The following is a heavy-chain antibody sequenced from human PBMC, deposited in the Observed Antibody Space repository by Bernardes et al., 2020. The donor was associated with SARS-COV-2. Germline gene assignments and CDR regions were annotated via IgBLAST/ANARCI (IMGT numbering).Heavy chain of an antibody. CDR1: GFTFSSYA. D-gene: IGHD3-9*01. Sequence: GGSLRLSCAASGFTFSSYAMSWVRQAPGKGLEWVSVISGSGGSTYYADSVKGRFTISRDNSKNTLYLQMNSLRAEDTAVYYCAKEIKSYDSLTVFDYWCQGTLVTVSS. V-gene: IGHV3-23*01. J-gene: IGHJ4*02. CDR3: AKEIKSYDSLTVFDY. CDR2: ISGSGGST.